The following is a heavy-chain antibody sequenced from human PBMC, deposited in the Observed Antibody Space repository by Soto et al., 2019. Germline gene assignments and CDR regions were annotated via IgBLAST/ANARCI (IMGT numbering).Heavy chain of an antibody. CDR2: INSDGSST. J-gene: IGHJ6*02. CDR1: GFTFSSYW. CDR3: ARSIAARLYYYYGMDV. Sequence: EVQLVESGGGLVQPGGSLGLSCAASGFTFSSYWMHWVRQAPGKGLVWVSRINSDGSSTSYADSVKGRFTISRDNAKNTLYLQMNSLRAEDTAVYYCARSIAARLYYYYGMDVWGQGTTVTVSS. D-gene: IGHD6-6*01. V-gene: IGHV3-74*01.